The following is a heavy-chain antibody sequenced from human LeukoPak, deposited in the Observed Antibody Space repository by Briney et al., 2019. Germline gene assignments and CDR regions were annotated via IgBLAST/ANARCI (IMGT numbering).Heavy chain of an antibody. D-gene: IGHD1-1*01. CDR2: VFHSGNT. Sequence: PSETLSLTCSVSGGSIISSLYHWGWLRQAPGKGLQWIGNVFHSGNTYYSPSLQSRVAISIDTSKNRFSPKLTSVTAADTAVYYCARQIVGTSWNYYYSYIDVWGNGTSVSVSS. J-gene: IGHJ6*03. CDR3: ARQIVGTSWNYYYSYIDV. CDR1: GGSIISSLYH. V-gene: IGHV4-39*01.